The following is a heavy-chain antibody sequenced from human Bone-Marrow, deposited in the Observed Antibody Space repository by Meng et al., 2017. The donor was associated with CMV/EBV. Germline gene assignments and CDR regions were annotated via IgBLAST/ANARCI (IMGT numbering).Heavy chain of an antibody. CDR3: ARRMTAPGPNFDY. J-gene: IGHJ4*01. CDR1: GFTFSNSF. V-gene: IGHV3-23*01. D-gene: IGHD6-13*01. Sequence: ASGFTFSNSFINWVRQAPGKGLEWVSNISPSGDDAYYADSVKGRFTISRDNSKNTLYLQMSSLGAEDTATYYCARRMTAPGPNFDYWGHGTLVTVSS. CDR2: ISPSGDDA.